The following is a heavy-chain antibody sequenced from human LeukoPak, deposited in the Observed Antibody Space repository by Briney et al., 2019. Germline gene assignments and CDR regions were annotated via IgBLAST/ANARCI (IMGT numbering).Heavy chain of an antibody. CDR1: GGSISTYY. CDR3: ARDQDGDYGLRYPGGAFDI. D-gene: IGHD4-17*01. Sequence: SETLSLTCTLSGGSISTYYWSWIRQPPGKGLEWIGYIYYSGSTNYNPSLKSRVTISVDTSKNQFSLKLSSVTAADTAVYYCARDQDGDYGLRYPGGAFDIWGQGTMVTVSS. V-gene: IGHV4-59*01. J-gene: IGHJ3*02. CDR2: IYYSGST.